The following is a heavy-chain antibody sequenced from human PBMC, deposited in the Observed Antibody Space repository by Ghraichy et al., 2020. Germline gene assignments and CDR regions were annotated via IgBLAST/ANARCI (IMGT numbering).Heavy chain of an antibody. Sequence: GGSLRLSCAASGFTFSSYSMNWVRQAPGKGLEWVSYIDSSSSTIYYADSVKGRITISRDNAKNSLYLQMNTLRDEDTAVYYCARGYCSGGNCPGDYWGQGTLVTVSS. V-gene: IGHV3-48*02. CDR1: GFTFSSYS. D-gene: IGHD2-15*01. J-gene: IGHJ4*02. CDR3: ARGYCSGGNCPGDY. CDR2: IDSSSSTI.